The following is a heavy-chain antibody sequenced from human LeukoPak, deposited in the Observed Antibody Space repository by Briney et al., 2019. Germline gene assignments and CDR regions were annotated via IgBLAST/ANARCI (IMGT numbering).Heavy chain of an antibody. Sequence: GGSLRLSCAASGFTLSSYGMNWVRQAPGKGLEWVSGIRGDGVTTYYADSVKGRFTISRDNYKNTLYLQMSSLGAEDTAVYYCAKDDAWGRYQDWGQGTLVTVSS. CDR2: IRGDGVTT. D-gene: IGHD3-16*01. J-gene: IGHJ1*01. CDR1: GFTLSSYG. V-gene: IGHV3-23*01. CDR3: AKDDAWGRYQD.